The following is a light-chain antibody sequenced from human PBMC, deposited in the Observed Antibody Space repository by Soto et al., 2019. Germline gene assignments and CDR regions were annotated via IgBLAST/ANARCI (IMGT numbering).Light chain of an antibody. Sequence: EIVLSHSPGTLSLSPGERATLSCRASQSVSSSNLAWYQRKPGQAPRLLIYDASNRATGIPARFSGSGSGTDFTLTISSLEPEDFAVYYCQQRSNRITFGQGTRLEI. CDR1: QSVSSSN. CDR3: QQRSNRIT. V-gene: IGKV3D-20*02. J-gene: IGKJ5*01. CDR2: DAS.